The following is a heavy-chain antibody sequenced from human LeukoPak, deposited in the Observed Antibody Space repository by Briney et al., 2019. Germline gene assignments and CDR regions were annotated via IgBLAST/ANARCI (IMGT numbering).Heavy chain of an antibody. D-gene: IGHD4-17*01. V-gene: IGHV4-31*03. Sequence: SETLSLTRTVSGGSIRSGNYYWNWIRQHPGKGLEWIGYIFYSGSTYYNSSLKSRITMSVDTSENQFSLKLSSVTAADTAVYYCARVTTGSTWFDPWGQGILVTVSS. CDR1: GGSIRSGNYY. CDR2: IFYSGST. J-gene: IGHJ5*02. CDR3: ARVTTGSTWFDP.